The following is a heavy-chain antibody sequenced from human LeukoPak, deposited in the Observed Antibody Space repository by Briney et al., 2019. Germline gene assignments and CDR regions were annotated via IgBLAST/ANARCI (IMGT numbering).Heavy chain of an antibody. CDR3: ARHFTPRTRGPLGY. J-gene: IGHJ4*02. Sequence: GESLKISCKGSGYTFTSYWIGWVRQMPGKGLEWMGIIYPGDSDTRYSPSFQGQVTMSADKSINTAYLQWSSLKASDTAIYYCARHFTPRTRGPLGYWGQGTLVTVSS. D-gene: IGHD2-8*02. CDR2: IYPGDSDT. V-gene: IGHV5-51*01. CDR1: GYTFTSYW.